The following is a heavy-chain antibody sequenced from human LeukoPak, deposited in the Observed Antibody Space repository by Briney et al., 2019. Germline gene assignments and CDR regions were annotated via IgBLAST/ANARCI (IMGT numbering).Heavy chain of an antibody. V-gene: IGHV6-1*01. D-gene: IGHD3-16*01. CDR1: GDIVSSNSAA. CDR3: ARAPDGGDRGFDY. J-gene: IGHJ4*02. CDR2: TYYRSKWYN. Sequence: SQTLSLTCAISGDIVSSNSAAWNWIRQSPSRGPEWLGRTYYRSKWYNDYAVSVKGRITFNPDTPKNQFSLQLNSVTPEDTAVYYCARAPDGGDRGFDYWGQGTLVTVSS.